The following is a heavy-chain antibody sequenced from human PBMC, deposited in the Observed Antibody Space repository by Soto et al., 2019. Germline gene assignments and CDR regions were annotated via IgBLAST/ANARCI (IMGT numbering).Heavy chain of an antibody. J-gene: IGHJ6*02. Sequence: QVQLVQSGAEVKKPGASVKVSCKASGYTFTSYDINWVRQATGQGLEWMGWMNPNSGNTGYAQKFQGRVTMTRNTSIITAYLELSSLRSEDTAVYYCARPRSGCYYYGMDVWGQGTAVTVSS. CDR2: MNPNSGNT. V-gene: IGHV1-8*01. CDR3: ARPRSGCYYYGMDV. D-gene: IGHD3-3*01. CDR1: GYTFTSYD.